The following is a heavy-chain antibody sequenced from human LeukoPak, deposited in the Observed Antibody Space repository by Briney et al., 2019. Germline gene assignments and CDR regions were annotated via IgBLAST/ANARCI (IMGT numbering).Heavy chain of an antibody. CDR2: ISYDGTNK. CDR1: GFSFSSYG. J-gene: IGHJ4*02. D-gene: IGHD1-1*01. V-gene: IGHV3-30*18. CDR3: AKDRGWNGAFDH. Sequence: GGSLTLSCAASGFSFSSYGMHWVRQAPGKGLEWVAVISYDGTNKDYEDSVKGRFTISRDNSKNTLFLQMNSLRTEDTAVYYCAKDRGWNGAFDHWGQGTLVTVSS.